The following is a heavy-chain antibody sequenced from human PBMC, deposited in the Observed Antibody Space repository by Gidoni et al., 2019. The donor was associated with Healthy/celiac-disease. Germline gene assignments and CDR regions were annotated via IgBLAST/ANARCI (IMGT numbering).Heavy chain of an antibody. V-gene: IGHV1-69*01. CDR3: ARGQNVLRFLEVGYYYYGMDV. D-gene: IGHD3-3*01. J-gene: IGHJ6*02. CDR2: SIPIFGTA. Sequence: TFSSYAISLVRPAPGPGLEWMGGSIPIFGTANYVQKFQGRVTITADESTSTAYMELSSLRSEDTAVYYCARGQNVLRFLEVGYYYYGMDVWGQGTTVTVSS. CDR1: TFSSYA.